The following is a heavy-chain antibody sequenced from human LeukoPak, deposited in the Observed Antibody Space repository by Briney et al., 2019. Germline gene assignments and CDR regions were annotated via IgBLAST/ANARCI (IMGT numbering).Heavy chain of an antibody. J-gene: IGHJ4*02. Sequence: GGSLRLSCAASGFTFSSYWMSWVRQAPGKGLEWVANIKQDGSEIYYVDSVNGRFTISRDNAKKSLSLQMNSLRAEDTAVYYCAKMGHQWLGYPGFHYWGQGTLVTVSS. CDR2: IKQDGSEI. CDR3: AKMGHQWLGYPGFHY. V-gene: IGHV3-7*01. CDR1: GFTFSSYW. D-gene: IGHD6-19*01.